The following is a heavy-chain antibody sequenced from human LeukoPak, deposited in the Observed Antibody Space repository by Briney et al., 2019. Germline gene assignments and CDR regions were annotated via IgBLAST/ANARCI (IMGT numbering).Heavy chain of an antibody. CDR2: IYYSGNT. CDR3: ARTGKNWETGYGMDV. Sequence: PSETLSLTCTVSGGSITSYYWSWIRQPPGKGLEWIGFIYYSGNTNYNPSLKSRVSISVDTSGNQFYVKLTSVTAADTAVYYCARTGKNWETGYGMDVWGQGTTVTVYS. V-gene: IGHV4-59*01. J-gene: IGHJ6*02. D-gene: IGHD7-27*01. CDR1: GGSITSYY.